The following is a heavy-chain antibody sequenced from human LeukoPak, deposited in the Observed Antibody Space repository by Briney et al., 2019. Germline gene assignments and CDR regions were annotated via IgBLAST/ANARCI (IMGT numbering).Heavy chain of an antibody. CDR2: INHSGST. D-gene: IGHD3-10*01. CDR1: GGSFSGYY. J-gene: IGHJ3*02. V-gene: IGHV4-34*01. CDR3: ARADTSGTDSSDAFDI. Sequence: SETLSLTCAVYGGSFSGYYWSWIRQPPGKGLEWIGEINHSGSTNYNPSLKSRVTISVDTSKNQFSLKLSAVTAADTAVYYCARADTSGTDSSDAFDIWGQGTVVTASS.